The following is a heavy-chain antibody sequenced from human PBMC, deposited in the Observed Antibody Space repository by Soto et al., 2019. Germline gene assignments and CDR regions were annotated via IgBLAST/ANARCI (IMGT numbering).Heavy chain of an antibody. CDR1: GGTFSSYA. CDR3: AREVNSDFYSSGSLDSNDFHI. D-gene: IGHD3-22*01. CDR2: IIPIFGTA. Sequence: SVKVSCKASGGTFSSYAISWVRQAPGQGLEWMGGIIPIFGTANYAQKFQGRVTITADESTSTAYMELSSLRSEDTAVYYCAREVNSDFYSSGSLDSNDFHILREATMVTV. V-gene: IGHV1-69*13. J-gene: IGHJ3*02.